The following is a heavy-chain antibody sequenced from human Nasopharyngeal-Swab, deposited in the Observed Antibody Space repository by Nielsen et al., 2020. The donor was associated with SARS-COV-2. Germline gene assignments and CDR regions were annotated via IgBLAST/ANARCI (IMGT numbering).Heavy chain of an antibody. J-gene: IGHJ6*03. V-gene: IGHV3-21*01. Sequence: GESLKISCAGFGFTFNSYSMIWVRQVPGEGLEWVSSISGSGSYVYYADSVKGRFTISKDSAKNSLYLQMNSLRADDTAVYFCARIAGRGSIYYYYMDVWGTGTTVTVSS. D-gene: IGHD1-26*01. CDR3: ARIAGRGSIYYYYMDV. CDR1: GFTFNSYS. CDR2: ISGSGSYV.